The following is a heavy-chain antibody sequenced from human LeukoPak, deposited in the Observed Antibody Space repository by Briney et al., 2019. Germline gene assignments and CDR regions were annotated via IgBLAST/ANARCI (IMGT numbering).Heavy chain of an antibody. V-gene: IGHV3-23*01. J-gene: IGHJ4*02. Sequence: GGSLRLSCAASGFTFTNYAMSWVRQAPGKGLEWVSTISDSGGSTYYADSVKGRFTISRDNSKNTLYLQMNSLRAEDTAVYCCVKRTFDYWGQGTLVTVSS. CDR2: ISDSGGST. CDR3: VKRTFDY. CDR1: GFTFTNYA.